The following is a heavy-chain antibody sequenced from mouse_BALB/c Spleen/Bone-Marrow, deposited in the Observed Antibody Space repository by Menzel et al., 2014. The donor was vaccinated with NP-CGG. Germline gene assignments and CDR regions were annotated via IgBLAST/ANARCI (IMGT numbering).Heavy chain of an antibody. CDR3: ARYYYGSSLFAY. Sequence: VQLKQSGAELVKPGASVKLSCTASGFNIKDTYMYWVKQRPEQGLEWIGRIDPANGNTKYDPKFQDKATITADTSSNTAYLQLSSLTSEDTAVYYCARYYYGSSLFAYWGQGTLVIVSA. J-gene: IGHJ3*01. V-gene: IGHV14-3*02. CDR1: GFNIKDTY. D-gene: IGHD1-1*01. CDR2: IDPANGNT.